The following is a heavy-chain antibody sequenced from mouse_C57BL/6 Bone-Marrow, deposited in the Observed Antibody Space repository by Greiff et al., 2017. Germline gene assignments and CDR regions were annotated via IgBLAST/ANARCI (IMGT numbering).Heavy chain of an antibody. D-gene: IGHD1-1*01. V-gene: IGHV14-2*01. J-gene: IGHJ3*01. CDR1: GFNIKDYY. CDR3: VRSCVCCYGSSPFAY. Sequence: EVKLMESGAELVKPGASVKLSCTASGFNIKDYYMHWVKQRTEQGLEWIGRIDPEDGETKYDPKFQGKATMTADKSSNTAYLQLSSLTSEDTAVXYAVRSCVCCYGSSPFAYWGQGTLVTVSA. CDR2: IDPEDGET.